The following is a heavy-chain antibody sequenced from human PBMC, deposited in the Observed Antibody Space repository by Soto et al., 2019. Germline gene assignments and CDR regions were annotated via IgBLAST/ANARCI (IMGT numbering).Heavy chain of an antibody. CDR1: GFTFSSCA. V-gene: IGHV3-30-3*01. Sequence: GGSLRLSCAASGFTFSSCAIHWVRQAPGKGLEWVAVISNDGNNKYYADSVKGRFTISRDNSKNTLYLQMNSLRAEDTAVYYCAREAYKLPYYFDYWGQGTLVTVSS. J-gene: IGHJ4*02. CDR3: AREAYKLPYYFDY. D-gene: IGHD1-1*01. CDR2: ISNDGNNK.